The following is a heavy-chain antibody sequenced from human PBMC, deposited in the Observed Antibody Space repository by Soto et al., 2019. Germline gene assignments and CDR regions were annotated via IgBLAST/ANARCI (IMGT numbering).Heavy chain of an antibody. V-gene: IGHV1-69*02. CDR3: ARAAVVVAAPRDYYYGMDV. CDR2: IIPILGIA. D-gene: IGHD2-15*01. J-gene: IGHJ6*02. Sequence: QVQLVQPGAEVKKPGSSVKVSCKASGGTFSSYTISWVRQAPGQGLEWMGRIIPILGIANYAQKFQGRVTITADKSTSTAYMELSSLRSEDTAVYYCARAAVVVAAPRDYYYGMDVWGQGTTVTVSS. CDR1: GGTFSSYT.